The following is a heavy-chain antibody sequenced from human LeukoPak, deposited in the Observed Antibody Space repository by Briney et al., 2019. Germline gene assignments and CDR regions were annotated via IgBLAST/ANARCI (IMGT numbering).Heavy chain of an antibody. V-gene: IGHV3-30-3*01. CDR3: ARGGYSSGWYPRDAFDI. CDR1: GFTFSSYA. Sequence: PGGSLRLSCAASGFTFSSYAMHWIRQAPGKGLEWVAVISYDGSNKYYADSVKGRFTISRDNSKNTLYLQMNSLRAEDTAVYYCARGGYSSGWYPRDAFDIWGQGTMVTVSS. CDR2: ISYDGSNK. J-gene: IGHJ3*02. D-gene: IGHD6-19*01.